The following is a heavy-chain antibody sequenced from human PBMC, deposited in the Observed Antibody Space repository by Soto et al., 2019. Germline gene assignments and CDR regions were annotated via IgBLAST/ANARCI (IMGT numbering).Heavy chain of an antibody. CDR1: GLTFRSYS. CDR3: ASLVELPFAFSYFYGMDV. Sequence: PGGSLRLSCAASGLTFRSYSMNWVRQAPGKGLEWISYISSSRGNIYYADSVKGRFTISRDNAKNSLYLQMDSLRDEDTAVYYCASLVELPFAFSYFYGMDVWGPGTTVTVSS. V-gene: IGHV3-48*02. D-gene: IGHD1-7*01. J-gene: IGHJ6*02. CDR2: ISSSRGNI.